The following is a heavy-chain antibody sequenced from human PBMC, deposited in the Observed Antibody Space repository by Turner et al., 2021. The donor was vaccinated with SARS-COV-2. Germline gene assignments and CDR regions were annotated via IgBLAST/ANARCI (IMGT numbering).Heavy chain of an antibody. CDR3: ARRNRETTQKAGSGSPLFYFDY. V-gene: IGHV3-30*03. Sequence: QVQLVESGGGVVQPGRSLRLSCAASGFTFSSYGMHWVRQAPGKGLELVAVTSYDGSNKYYADSVKGRFTISRDNSKNTLYLQMNSLRAEDTAVYYCARRNRETTQKAGSGSPLFYFDYWGQGTLVTVSS. CDR2: TSYDGSNK. D-gene: IGHD3-22*01. CDR1: GFTFSSYG. J-gene: IGHJ4*02.